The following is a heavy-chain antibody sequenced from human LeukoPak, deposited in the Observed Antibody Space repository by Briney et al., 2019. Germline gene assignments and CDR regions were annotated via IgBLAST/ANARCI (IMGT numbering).Heavy chain of an antibody. D-gene: IGHD5-18*01. J-gene: IGHJ4*02. CDR1: GGTFSSYA. Sequence: SVNVSCKASGGTFSSYAISWVRQAPGQGLEWMGGIIPIFGTANYAQKFQGRVTITADESTSTAYMELSSLRSEDTAVYYCARDLRYSYGYRYYFDYWGQGPLVTVSS. V-gene: IGHV1-69*13. CDR2: IIPIFGTA. CDR3: ARDLRYSYGYRYYFDY.